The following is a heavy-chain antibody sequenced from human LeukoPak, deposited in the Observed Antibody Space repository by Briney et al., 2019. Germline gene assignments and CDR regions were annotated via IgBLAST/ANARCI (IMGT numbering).Heavy chain of an antibody. CDR1: GGSISSSSYY. Sequence: SETLSLTCTVSGGSISSSSYYWGWIRQPPGKGLEWIGSIYYSGSTYYNPSLKSRVTISVDTSKNQFSLKLSSVTAADTAVYYCARTGYCSSTSCYRWFDPWGQGTLVTVSS. CDR2: IYYSGST. V-gene: IGHV4-39*01. CDR3: ARTGYCSSTSCYRWFDP. J-gene: IGHJ5*02. D-gene: IGHD2-2*01.